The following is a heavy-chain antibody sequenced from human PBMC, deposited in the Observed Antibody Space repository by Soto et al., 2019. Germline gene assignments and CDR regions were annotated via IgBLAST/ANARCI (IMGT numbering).Heavy chain of an antibody. V-gene: IGHV6-1*01. CDR2: TYYRSRWYN. D-gene: IGHD3-16*01. CDR3: ASDFSYYVSNDSYLDY. Sequence: PSQTHSLTFTISEDSVSGNSAAWNWIRQSPSRGLEWLGRTYYRSRWYNDYAVSVKSRITVTPDTSKNQYSLHLNSVTPEDTAVYYCASDFSYYVSNDSYLDYSGQGARVTVSS. CDR1: EDSVSGNSAA. J-gene: IGHJ4*02.